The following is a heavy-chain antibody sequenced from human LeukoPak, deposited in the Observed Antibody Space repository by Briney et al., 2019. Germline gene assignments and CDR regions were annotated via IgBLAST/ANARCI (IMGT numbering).Heavy chain of an antibody. CDR1: GFTFSNFA. CDR3: ATDHRDGYDY. Sequence: SVKVSCKASGFTFSNFAMQWVRQARGQRPEWIGWIVVDSGNTNYAEKFQERVTITRDMSTATAYMEVSSLRSEDTAVYYCATDHRDGYDYWGLGTPVTVSS. J-gene: IGHJ4*02. CDR2: IVVDSGNT. V-gene: IGHV1-58*02. D-gene: IGHD5-24*01.